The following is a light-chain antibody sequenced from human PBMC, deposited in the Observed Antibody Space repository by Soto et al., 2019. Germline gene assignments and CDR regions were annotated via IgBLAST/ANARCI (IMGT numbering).Light chain of an antibody. CDR2: EVN. CDR1: STDVGEYNY. J-gene: IGLJ2*01. V-gene: IGLV2-8*01. CDR3: SSFVGAPVI. Sequence: QSALTQPPSASGSPGQSVTIPCAGTSTDVGEYNYVSWYQQHPGKVPKLIIFEVNKRPSGVPDRFSGSKSGDTASLTVSGLQAEDEADYYCSSFVGAPVIFGGGTQLTGL.